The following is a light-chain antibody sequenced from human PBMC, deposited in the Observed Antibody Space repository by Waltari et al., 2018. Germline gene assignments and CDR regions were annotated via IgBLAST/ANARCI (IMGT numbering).Light chain of an antibody. V-gene: IGKV3-11*01. CDR1: HNVYSY. CDR2: DAS. J-gene: IGKJ5*01. CDR3: QQRSNWPPIT. Sequence: EIVLTQSPATLSLSPGERATLSCRASHNVYSYLAWYQQKPGQAPRLLIYDASNRATGIPARFSGSGSVTDFTLTISSLEPEDFAVYYCQQRSNWPPITFGQGTRLEIK.